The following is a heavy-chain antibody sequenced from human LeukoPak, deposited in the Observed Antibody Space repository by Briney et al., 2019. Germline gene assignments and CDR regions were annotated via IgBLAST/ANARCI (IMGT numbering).Heavy chain of an antibody. CDR3: ARNVPWDTAMVTFDY. J-gene: IGHJ4*02. V-gene: IGHV5-10-1*01. CDR1: GYSFTSYW. Sequence: GESLKISCKGSGYSFTSYWISWVRQMPGKGLEWMGRIDPSDSYTNYSPSFQGHVTISADKSISTAYLQWSSLKASDTAMYYCARNVPWDTAMVTFDYWGQGTLVTVSS. D-gene: IGHD5-18*01. CDR2: IDPSDSYT.